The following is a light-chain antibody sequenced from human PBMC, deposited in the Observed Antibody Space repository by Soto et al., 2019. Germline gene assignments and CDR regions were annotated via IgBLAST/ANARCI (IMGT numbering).Light chain of an antibody. Sequence: EIVLMQSPGTLSLSPGERATLSCMASQTLRRTYIAWYQQKPGQAPRVLSYGASKRATGIPDRFSGSGSGTDFSLTISRLEPEDFAVYYCHQYDNAPQTYGQGTKVDIK. CDR1: QTLRRTY. J-gene: IGKJ2*01. CDR2: GAS. V-gene: IGKV3-20*01. CDR3: HQYDNAPQT.